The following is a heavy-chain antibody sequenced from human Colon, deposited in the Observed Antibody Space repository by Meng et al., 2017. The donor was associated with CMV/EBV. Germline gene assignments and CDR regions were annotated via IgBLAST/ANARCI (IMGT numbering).Heavy chain of an antibody. CDR2: INPNSGGT. CDR3: ARDLRVWFGEFKN. CDR1: GYPFTCYE. J-gene: IGHJ4*02. D-gene: IGHD3-10*01. V-gene: IGHV1-2*02. Sequence: VGLVASGAEVKKPGASVKGSCKAYGYPFTCYEMHGVRQAPGQGLEWMGWINPNSGGTNYAQKFQGRVTMTRDTSISTAYMELSRLGSDDTAVYYCARDLRVWFGEFKNWGQGTLVTVSS.